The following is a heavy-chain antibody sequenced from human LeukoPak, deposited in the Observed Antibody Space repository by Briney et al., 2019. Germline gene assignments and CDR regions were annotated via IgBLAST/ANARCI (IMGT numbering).Heavy chain of an antibody. D-gene: IGHD1-1*01. CDR3: ARDRLLEDRDYHNYYYMDV. Sequence: PGGSLRLSCAASGFTFSSYTMNWVRQAPGKGLEWVSSISSSSSYIYYADSVEGRFTISRDNAKNSLYLQMNSLRAEDTAVYSCARDRLLEDRDYHNYYYMDVWGKGTTVTVSS. CDR2: ISSSSSYI. CDR1: GFTFSSYT. J-gene: IGHJ6*03. V-gene: IGHV3-21*01.